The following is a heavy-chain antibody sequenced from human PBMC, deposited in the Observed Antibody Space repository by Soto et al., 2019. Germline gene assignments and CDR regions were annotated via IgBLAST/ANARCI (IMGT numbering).Heavy chain of an antibody. Sequence: SETLSLTYTVAGGSIIVYYWSWIRQPPGKGLEWIGYIYYSGSTNYNPSLKSRVTISVDTSKNQFSLKLSSVTAADTAVYYCARGPLAAAGDFDYWGQGTLVTVSS. V-gene: IGHV4-59*01. CDR2: IYYSGST. J-gene: IGHJ4*02. CDR1: GGSIIVYY. D-gene: IGHD6-13*01. CDR3: ARGPLAAAGDFDY.